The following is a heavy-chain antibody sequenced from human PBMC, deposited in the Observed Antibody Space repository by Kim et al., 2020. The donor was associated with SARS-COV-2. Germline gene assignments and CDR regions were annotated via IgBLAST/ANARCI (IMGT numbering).Heavy chain of an antibody. J-gene: IGHJ4*02. V-gene: IGHV3-30*04. Sequence: GGSLRLSCAASGFTFSSYAMHWVRQAPGKGLEWVAVISYDGSNKYYADSVKGRFTISRDNSKNTLYLQMNSLRAEDTAVYYCARDRYSSANYHVLDYWGQGILVTVSS. D-gene: IGHD3-22*01. CDR2: ISYDGSNK. CDR1: GFTFSSYA. CDR3: ARDRYSSANYHVLDY.